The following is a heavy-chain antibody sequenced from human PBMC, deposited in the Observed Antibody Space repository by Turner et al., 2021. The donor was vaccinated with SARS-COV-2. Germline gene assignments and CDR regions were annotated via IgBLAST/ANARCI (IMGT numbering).Heavy chain of an antibody. Sequence: QVQLVESGGGVVQPGRSLRLSCAAAGVTFSSYGMHWVRQAPGKGLEWVAVISYDGSNKYYADSVKGRFTISRDNSKNTLYLQMNSLRAEDTAVYYCAKDLGRYCSGGSCYSGYFDYWGQGTLVTVSS. J-gene: IGHJ4*02. CDR3: AKDLGRYCSGGSCYSGYFDY. CDR1: GVTFSSYG. V-gene: IGHV3-30*18. CDR2: ISYDGSNK. D-gene: IGHD2-15*01.